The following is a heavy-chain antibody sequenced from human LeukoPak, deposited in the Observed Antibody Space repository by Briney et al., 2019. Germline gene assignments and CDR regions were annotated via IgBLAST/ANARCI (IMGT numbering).Heavy chain of an antibody. J-gene: IGHJ4*02. CDR3: ARVIPNSYYYDSRGYYCDY. CDR2: IYYSGST. V-gene: IGHV4-31*03. Sequence: SETLSLTCTVSGGSISSGGYYWSWIRQHPGKGLEWIGYIYYSGSTYYNPSLKSRVTISVDTSKNQFSLRLSSVTAADTAVYYCARVIPNSYYYDSRGYYCDYWGQGTLVTVSS. D-gene: IGHD3-22*01. CDR1: GGSISSGGYY.